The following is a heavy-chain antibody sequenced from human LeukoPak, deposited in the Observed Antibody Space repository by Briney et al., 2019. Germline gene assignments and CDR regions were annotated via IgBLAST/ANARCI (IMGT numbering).Heavy chain of an antibody. CDR1: GFTFSRFW. V-gene: IGHV3-7*01. CDR3: VSGHYNDY. J-gene: IGHJ4*02. Sequence: GGSLRLSCAASSGFTFSRFWMNWVRQAPGKGLGWVANIKADGSEKNYVDSVKGRFTISRDNAKKSLYLQMSSLRPDDTAVYYCVSGHYNDYKGQGTLVTVSS. CDR2: IKADGSEK.